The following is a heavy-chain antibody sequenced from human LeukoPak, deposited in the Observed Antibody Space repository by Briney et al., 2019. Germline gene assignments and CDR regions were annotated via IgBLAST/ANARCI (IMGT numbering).Heavy chain of an antibody. CDR2: IYSGGST. CDR3: AGYVGVLAAFDY. J-gene: IGHJ4*02. D-gene: IGHD2-15*01. CDR1: GFTVSSNY. Sequence: GGSLRLSCTASGFTVSSNYMSWVRQAPGKGLEWVSVIYSGGSTYYADSVKGRFTIPRDNSKNTLYLQMNSLRADDTAVYYCAGYVGVLAAFDYWGQGTLVTVSS. V-gene: IGHV3-53*01.